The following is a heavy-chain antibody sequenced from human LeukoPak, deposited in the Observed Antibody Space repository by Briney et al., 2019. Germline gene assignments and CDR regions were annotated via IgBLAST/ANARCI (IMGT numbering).Heavy chain of an antibody. D-gene: IGHD2-8*01. V-gene: IGHV3-20*04. CDR3: ARDTIMGITVNFDY. CDR2: INWNGGST. Sequence: GGSLRLSCAASGFTFDDYGMSWVRQAPGKGLEWVSGINWNGGSTGYADSVKGRFTISRDNAKNSLYLQMNSLRAEDTALYYCARDTIMGITVNFDYWGQGTLVTVSS. J-gene: IGHJ4*02. CDR1: GFTFDDYG.